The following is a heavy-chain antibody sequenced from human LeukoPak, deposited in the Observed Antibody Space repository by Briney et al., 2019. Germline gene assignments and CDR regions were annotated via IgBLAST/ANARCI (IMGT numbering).Heavy chain of an antibody. CDR1: GFTFSSYA. J-gene: IGHJ3*02. Sequence: GGSLRLSCEASGFTFSSYAMSWVRQAPGKGLEWVSAISGSGGSTYYADSVKGRFTISRDNSKNTLYLQMNSLRAEDTAVYYCAKDPGGCSSTSCSRAFDIWGQGTMVTVSS. CDR2: ISGSGGST. V-gene: IGHV3-23*01. CDR3: AKDPGGCSSTSCSRAFDI. D-gene: IGHD2-2*01.